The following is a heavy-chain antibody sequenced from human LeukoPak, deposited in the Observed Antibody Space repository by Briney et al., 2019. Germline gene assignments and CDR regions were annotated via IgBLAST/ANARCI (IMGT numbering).Heavy chain of an antibody. D-gene: IGHD2-2*01. CDR1: GGSISSSNW. V-gene: IGHV4-4*02. Sequence: SETLSLTCAVSGGSISSSNWWSWVRQPPGKGLEWIGEIYHSGSTNYNPSLKSRVTISVDKSKNQFSLKLSSVTAADTAVYYCARRSQCSSTSCYRNNWFDPWGQGTLVTVSS. J-gene: IGHJ5*02. CDR3: ARRSQCSSTSCYRNNWFDP. CDR2: IYHSGST.